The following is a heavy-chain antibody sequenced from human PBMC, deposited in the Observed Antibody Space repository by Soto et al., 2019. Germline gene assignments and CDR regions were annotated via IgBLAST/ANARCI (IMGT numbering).Heavy chain of an antibody. D-gene: IGHD1-26*01. CDR3: ARDRGSWFDY. V-gene: IGHV3-20*04. J-gene: IGHJ4*02. CDR1: GFTFDDYG. CDR2: ISWNGGST. Sequence: VQLVESGGSAVRPGGSLRLSCAASGFTFDDYGMSWVRQAPGKGLEWVSAISWNGGSTSYADSGKGRFTISRDNAKNSLYLQMNSLRAEDTALYYCARDRGSWFDYWGQGTLVSVSS.